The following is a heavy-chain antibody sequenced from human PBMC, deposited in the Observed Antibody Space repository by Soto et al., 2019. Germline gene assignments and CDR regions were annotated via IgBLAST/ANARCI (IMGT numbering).Heavy chain of an antibody. J-gene: IGHJ4*02. CDR3: ARHRMEGIVVVVAANFDY. V-gene: IGHV4-39*01. CDR2: IYYSGST. D-gene: IGHD2-15*01. CDR1: GGSISSSSYY. Sequence: SETLSLTCTVSGGSISSSSYYWGWIRQPPGKGLEWIGSIYYSGSTYYNPSLKSRVTISVDTSKNQFSLKLSSVTAADTAVYYCARHRMEGIVVVVAANFDYWGQGTRVTVSS.